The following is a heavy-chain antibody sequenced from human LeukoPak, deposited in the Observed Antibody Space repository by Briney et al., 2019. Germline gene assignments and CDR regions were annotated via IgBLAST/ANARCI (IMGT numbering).Heavy chain of an antibody. CDR2: IYNVGST. V-gene: IGHV3-53*01. Sequence: PGGSLRLSCAASGFTVSSNYMSWVRQAPGKGLEWVSVIYNVGSTYYADSVKGRFTTSRDNSKNTVYLQMNSLRAEDTAVYYCARGTPYRKEASWGQGTLVTVSS. D-gene: IGHD5-12*01. J-gene: IGHJ5*02. CDR3: ARGTPYRKEAS. CDR1: GFTVSSNY.